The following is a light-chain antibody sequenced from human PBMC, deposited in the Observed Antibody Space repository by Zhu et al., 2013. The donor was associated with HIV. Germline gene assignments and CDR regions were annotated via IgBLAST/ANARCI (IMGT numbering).Light chain of an antibody. CDR3: QQYDSMSRT. V-gene: IGKV1-5*03. CDR2: KAS. CDR1: QSINTW. Sequence: DIQMTQSPSTLSAFVGDRVNITCRASQSINTWLAWYQQKPGKAPKLLIYKASTLESGVPSRFSGSGSGTEFTLAISSLQPDDLATYYCQQYDSMSRTFGQGTKVEVK. J-gene: IGKJ1*01.